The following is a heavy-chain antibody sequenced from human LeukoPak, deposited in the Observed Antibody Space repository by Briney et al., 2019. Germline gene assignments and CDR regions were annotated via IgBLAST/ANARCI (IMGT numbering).Heavy chain of an antibody. CDR2: IYYSGST. CDR1: GGSISSYY. J-gene: IGHJ4*02. D-gene: IGHD6-19*01. CDR3: ARETMLAGFASGLGFNY. Sequence: SETLSLTCTVSGGSISSYYWSWIRQPPGKGLEWIGYIYYSGSTNYNPSLKSRVTISVDTSKNQFSLKLSSVTAADTAVYYCARETMLAGFASGLGFNYWGQGILVIVSS. V-gene: IGHV4-59*12.